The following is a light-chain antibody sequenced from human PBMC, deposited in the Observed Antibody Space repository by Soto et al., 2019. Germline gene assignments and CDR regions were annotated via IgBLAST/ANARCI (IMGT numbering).Light chain of an antibody. CDR3: HQYNNWPPAT. Sequence: EVVMTQSPATLSVSPGERVTLSCRASQNVINNLAWYQQKPGQAPRLLISGASSRATGIPARFSGSGSGTEFTLTISSLQPEDFAVYYCHQYNNWPPATFGGGTKVDIK. J-gene: IGKJ4*01. CDR2: GAS. V-gene: IGKV3-15*01. CDR1: QNVINN.